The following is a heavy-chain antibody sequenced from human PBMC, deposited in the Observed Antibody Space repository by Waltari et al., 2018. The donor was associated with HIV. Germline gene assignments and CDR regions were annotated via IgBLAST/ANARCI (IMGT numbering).Heavy chain of an antibody. D-gene: IGHD1-26*01. Sequence: QVQLRQWGAGLLKPSETLSRTCAVYGGSFSGYYWSWVRQPPGKGLEWLGEINHIGTANSKPSLKSRLTLSVDTSKNQFSLRLASVTAADTALYYCARLRVGATFEDALDIWAQGTMVTVSA. CDR1: GGSFSGYY. CDR3: ARLRVGATFEDALDI. J-gene: IGHJ3*02. CDR2: INHIGTA. V-gene: IGHV4-34*01.